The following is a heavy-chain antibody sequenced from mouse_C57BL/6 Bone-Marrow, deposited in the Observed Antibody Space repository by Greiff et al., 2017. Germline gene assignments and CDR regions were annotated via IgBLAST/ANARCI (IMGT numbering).Heavy chain of an antibody. Sequence: VQLQQSGAELVKPGASVKLSCTASGFNIKDYYIHWVKQRTEQGLEWIGRIDPEDGETKYAPKFQDKATITADTSSNTAYLQLRSLTSEDTAVYYGTRSLIYYGTNYWGQGTTLTVSS. J-gene: IGHJ2*01. CDR2: IDPEDGET. D-gene: IGHD1-1*01. CDR1: GFNIKDYY. V-gene: IGHV14-2*01. CDR3: TRSLIYYGTNY.